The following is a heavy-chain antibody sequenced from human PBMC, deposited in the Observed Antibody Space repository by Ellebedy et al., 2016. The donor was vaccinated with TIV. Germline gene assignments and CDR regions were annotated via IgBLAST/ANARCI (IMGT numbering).Heavy chain of an antibody. CDR2: ISRDGDIR. Sequence: GGSLRLSCATSGFTFTYTWMHWIRQALGKGLEWVSRISRDGDIRGYAEFAKGRFTVSRDNAKNTLYLQMNSLRVEDTAVYYCANAYSYGSSLDYWGQGTLVTVSS. D-gene: IGHD5-18*01. CDR1: GFTFTYTW. V-gene: IGHV3-74*01. CDR3: ANAYSYGSSLDY. J-gene: IGHJ4*02.